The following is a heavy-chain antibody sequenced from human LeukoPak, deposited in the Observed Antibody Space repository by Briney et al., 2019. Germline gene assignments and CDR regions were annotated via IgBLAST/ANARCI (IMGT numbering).Heavy chain of an antibody. J-gene: IGHJ4*02. D-gene: IGHD3-22*01. CDR3: AKDGSSYYYIYY. V-gene: IGHV3-48*01. CDR2: IISSGSTI. CDR1: GFTFSSYA. Sequence: GSLRLSCAASGFTFSSYAMSWVRQAPGKGLEWVSYIISSGSTIYYADSVKGRFTVSRDDSKSTLYLQMNSLRADDTAVYYCAKDGSSYYYIYYWGQGTLVTVSS.